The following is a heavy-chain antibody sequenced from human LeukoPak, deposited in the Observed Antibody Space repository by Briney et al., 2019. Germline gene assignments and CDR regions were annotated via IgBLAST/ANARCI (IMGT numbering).Heavy chain of an antibody. CDR2: ISYDGNKT. CDR1: GFTFSSYA. J-gene: IGHJ6*02. V-gene: IGHV3-30-3*01. CDR3: ARDIYGMDV. Sequence: GGSLRLSCAASGFTFSSYAMHWVRQAPVKGLEWVAIISYDGNKTYYADSVKSRFTISTDNSKITLYLQMTSLRAEYTAVYYCARDIYGMDVWGQGTTVTVSS.